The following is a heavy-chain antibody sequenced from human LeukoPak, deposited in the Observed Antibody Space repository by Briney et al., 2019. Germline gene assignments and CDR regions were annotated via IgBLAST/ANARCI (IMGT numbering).Heavy chain of an antibody. J-gene: IGHJ4*02. V-gene: IGHV3-23*01. CDR1: GFTFSSYA. D-gene: IGHD3-10*01. Sequence: GGSLRLSCAASGFTFSSYAMRWVRQAPGKGLEWVSSISGSGGSTYYADSVKGRFTISRDNSKNTLYLQMNSPRAEDTAVYYCAKDRNYYGSGSFFEYWGQGTLVTVSS. CDR3: AKDRNYYGSGSFFEY. CDR2: ISGSGGST.